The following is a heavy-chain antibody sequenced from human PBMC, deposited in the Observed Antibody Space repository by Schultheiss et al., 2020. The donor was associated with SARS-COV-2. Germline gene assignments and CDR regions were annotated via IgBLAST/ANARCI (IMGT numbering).Heavy chain of an antibody. CDR2: INPSGGSS. V-gene: IGHV1-46*01. D-gene: IGHD3-9*01. Sequence: ASVKVSCKASGYTFTSYYMHWVRQAPGQGLEWMGIINPSGGSSSYAQKFQGRVTMTRDTSTSTVYMELSSLRSEDTAVYYCARAEASYYDILTGYLYYYYYGMDVWGQGTTVTVSS. CDR3: ARAEASYYDILTGYLYYYYYGMDV. J-gene: IGHJ6*02. CDR1: GYTFTSYY.